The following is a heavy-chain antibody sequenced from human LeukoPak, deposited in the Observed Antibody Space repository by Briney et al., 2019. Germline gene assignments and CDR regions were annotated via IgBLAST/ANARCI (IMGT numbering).Heavy chain of an antibody. Sequence: GSLRLSCAASGFTLSSYAMSRVRQAPGKGLVWVSAISGSGGSTYSADSVKGRFTISRDNSQNTLYLQMISLRAEDTAVYYCAKDYQLKALYYFDYWGQGTLVTVSS. J-gene: IGHJ4*02. CDR3: AKDYQLKALYYFDY. CDR1: GFTLSSYA. CDR2: ISGSGGST. V-gene: IGHV3-23*01. D-gene: IGHD2-2*01.